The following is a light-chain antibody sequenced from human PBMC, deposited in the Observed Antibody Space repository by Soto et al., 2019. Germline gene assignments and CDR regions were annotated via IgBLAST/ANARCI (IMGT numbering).Light chain of an antibody. CDR3: QQFGCSSWT. V-gene: IGKV3-20*01. CDR1: QSVSSSY. J-gene: IGKJ1*01. CDR2: GAS. Sequence: ESVLTQSPGTLSLSPGEKATLSCRASQSVSSSYLAWYQQKPGQAPRLLIYGASSRATGIPDRFSGSGSGTDFTLTVSRLEPEDFAVYYCQQFGCSSWTFGQGTKVEIK.